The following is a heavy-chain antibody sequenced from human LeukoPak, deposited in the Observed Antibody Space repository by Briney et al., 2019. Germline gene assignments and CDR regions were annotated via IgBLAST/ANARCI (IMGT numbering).Heavy chain of an antibody. CDR1: GYTFTGYY. V-gene: IGHV1-2*02. CDR3: ARVWGMTTVTTMGY. J-gene: IGHJ4*02. D-gene: IGHD4-17*01. Sequence: ASVKVSCKASGYTFTGYYMHWVRQAPGQGLEWMGWINTNSGGTNYAQKFQGRVTMTRDTSISTAYMELSRLRSDDTAVYYCARVWGMTTVTTMGYWGQGTLVTVSS. CDR2: INTNSGGT.